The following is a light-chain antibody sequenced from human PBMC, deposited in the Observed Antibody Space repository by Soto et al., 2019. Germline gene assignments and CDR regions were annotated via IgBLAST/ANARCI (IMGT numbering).Light chain of an antibody. CDR2: DVR. CDR1: SSDVGGYNY. J-gene: IGLJ1*01. V-gene: IGLV2-11*01. CDR3: CSYAGNYYV. Sequence: QSALTQPRSVSGSPGQSVTISCTGTSSDVGGYNYVSWYQQHPGKAPKLMIYDVRKRPSGVPDRFSGSKSGNTASLTISGLQAEDEADYYCCSYAGNYYVFGTGTKITVL.